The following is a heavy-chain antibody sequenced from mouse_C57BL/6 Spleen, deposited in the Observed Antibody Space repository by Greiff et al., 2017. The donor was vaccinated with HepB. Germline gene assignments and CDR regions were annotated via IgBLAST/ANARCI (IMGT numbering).Heavy chain of an antibody. D-gene: IGHD3-3*01. J-gene: IGHJ3*01. Sequence: VQLQESGAELVRPGASVTLSCKASGYTFTDYEMHWVKQTPVHGLEWIGAIDPETGGTAYNQKFKGKAILTADKSSSTAYMELRSLTSEDSAVYYCTRWGDSWFAYWGQGTLVTVSA. CDR1: GYTFTDYE. CDR3: TRWGDSWFAY. V-gene: IGHV1-15*01. CDR2: IDPETGGT.